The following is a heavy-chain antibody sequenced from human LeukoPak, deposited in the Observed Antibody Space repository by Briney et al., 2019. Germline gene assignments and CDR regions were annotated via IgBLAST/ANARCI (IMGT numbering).Heavy chain of an antibody. CDR2: INSDGSIT. CDR1: GFTFSSHW. V-gene: IGHV3-74*01. J-gene: IGHJ2*01. Sequence: PGGSLRLSCAASGFTFSSHWMHWVRQAPGKGLVWVSRINSDGSITTYADSVKGRFTLSRDNAKNSLYLQLNSLRAEDTAVYYCTREDNWYFDLWGRGTLVTVSS. CDR3: TREDNWYFDL.